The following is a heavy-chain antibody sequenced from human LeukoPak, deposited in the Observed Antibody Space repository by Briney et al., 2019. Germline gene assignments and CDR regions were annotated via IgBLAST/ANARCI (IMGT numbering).Heavy chain of an antibody. V-gene: IGHV4-4*02. D-gene: IGHD4-23*01. Sequence: SGALSLTCAVSGGSISSSNWWSWVRQPPGKGLEWIGEIYHSGSTNYNPSLKSRVTISVDKSKNQFSLKLSSVTAADTAVYYCASILVTESSAGNWFDPWGQGTLVTVSS. CDR3: ASILVTESSAGNWFDP. CDR1: GGSISSSNW. CDR2: IYHSGST. J-gene: IGHJ5*02.